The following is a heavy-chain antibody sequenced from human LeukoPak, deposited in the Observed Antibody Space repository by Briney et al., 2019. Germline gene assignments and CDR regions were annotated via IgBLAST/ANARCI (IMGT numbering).Heavy chain of an antibody. CDR1: GFPFNHYA. Sequence: GGSLSFSCSASGFPFNHYAMHWVREAQGTGLEWVASIWYDGTHRNNVDSVKGRFTISKDNSKNTLYLEMNSLRVEDTAMFYCAKEVWRDDSETPGTIDMWGLGTMVTVSS. CDR2: IWYDGTHR. V-gene: IGHV3-33*03. J-gene: IGHJ3*02. D-gene: IGHD3-3*01. CDR3: AKEVWRDDSETPGTIDM.